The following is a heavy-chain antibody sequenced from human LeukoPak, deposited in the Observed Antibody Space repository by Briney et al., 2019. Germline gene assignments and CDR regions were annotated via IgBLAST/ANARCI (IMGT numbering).Heavy chain of an antibody. Sequence: ATVKVSCKASGYTFTSYGISWVRQAPGQGLEWMGWISAYNGNTNYAQKLQGRVTMTTDTSTSTAYMELRSLRSDDTAVYYCARDLKRGYSSGRYSWGTGSSNDYWGQGTLVTVSS. V-gene: IGHV1-18*01. D-gene: IGHD6-19*01. CDR3: ARDLKRGYSSGRYSWGTGSSNDY. J-gene: IGHJ4*02. CDR1: GYTFTSYG. CDR2: ISAYNGNT.